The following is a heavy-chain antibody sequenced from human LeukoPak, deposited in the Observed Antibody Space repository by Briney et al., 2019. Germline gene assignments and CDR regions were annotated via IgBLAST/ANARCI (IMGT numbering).Heavy chain of an antibody. J-gene: IGHJ4*02. CDR1: GLSFSTYS. CDR3: ARVRDYGGTLYYFDY. Sequence: GGSLRLSCAASGLSFSTYSMNWVRQAPGKGLEWVSGINWNGGSTGYADSVKGRFTISRDNAKNSLYLQMNSLRAEDTALYYCARVRDYGGTLYYFDYWGQGTLVTVSS. D-gene: IGHD4-23*01. V-gene: IGHV3-20*04. CDR2: INWNGGST.